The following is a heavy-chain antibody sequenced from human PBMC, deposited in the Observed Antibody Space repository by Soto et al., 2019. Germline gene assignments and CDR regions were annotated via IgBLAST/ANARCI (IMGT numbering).Heavy chain of an antibody. D-gene: IGHD5-12*01. Sequence: GGSLRLSCAASGFTFSSYGMHWVRQAPGKGLEWVAVISYDGSNKYYADSVKGRFTISRDNSKNTLYLQMNSLRAEDTAVYYCAKDEMGDGYNYPDYYFDYWGQGTLVTVSS. CDR1: GFTFSSYG. V-gene: IGHV3-30*18. CDR2: ISYDGSNK. CDR3: AKDEMGDGYNYPDYYFDY. J-gene: IGHJ4*02.